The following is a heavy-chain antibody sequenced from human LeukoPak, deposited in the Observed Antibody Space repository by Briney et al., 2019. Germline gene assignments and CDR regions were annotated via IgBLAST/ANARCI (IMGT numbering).Heavy chain of an antibody. CDR2: ISSSSSTI. V-gene: IGHV3-48*01. J-gene: IGHJ4*02. CDR3: ARERGGITMIVELDY. D-gene: IGHD3-22*01. CDR1: GFTFSSYS. Sequence: GGSLRLSCAASGFTFSSYSMNWVRQAPGKGLEWVSYISSSSSTIYYADSVKGRFTISRDNAKNSLYLQMNSLRAEDTAVYYCARERGGITMIVELDYWGQGTLVTVSS.